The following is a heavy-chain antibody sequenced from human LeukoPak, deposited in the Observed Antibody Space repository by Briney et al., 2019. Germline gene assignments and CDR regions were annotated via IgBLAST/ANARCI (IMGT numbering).Heavy chain of an antibody. CDR3: ARSGGRFLEWSHDY. Sequence: SQTLSLTCTVSGGSISSGDYYWSWIRQPPGKGLEWIGYIYYSGSTYYNPSLKSRVTISVDTSKNQFSLKLSSVTAADTAVYYCARSGGRFLEWSHDYWGQGTLVTVSS. CDR2: IYYSGST. D-gene: IGHD3-3*01. J-gene: IGHJ4*02. CDR1: GGSISSGDYY. V-gene: IGHV4-30-4*01.